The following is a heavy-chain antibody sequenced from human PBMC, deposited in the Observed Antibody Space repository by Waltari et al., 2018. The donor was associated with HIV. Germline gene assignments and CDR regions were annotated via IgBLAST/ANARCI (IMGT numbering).Heavy chain of an antibody. CDR2: IWYDGSKK. V-gene: IGHV3-33*01. Sequence: QVQLVESGGGVVQPVRSLRLPCATSGCTLSSYGMHWGRQAHGKGLEWATVIWYDGSKKYYADSVKGRFTISRDNSKNTLYLQMNSLRIEDTAVYYCARKYSSSWGAPFDYWGQGTLVTVSS. J-gene: IGHJ4*02. CDR3: ARKYSSSWGAPFDY. D-gene: IGHD6-13*01. CDR1: GCTLSSYG.